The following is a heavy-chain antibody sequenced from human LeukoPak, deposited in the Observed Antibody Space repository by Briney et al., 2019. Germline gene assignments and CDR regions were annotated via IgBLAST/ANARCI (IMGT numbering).Heavy chain of an antibody. V-gene: IGHV3-21*01. CDR2: ISSSSSYI. Sequence: GGSLRLSCAASGFTFSIYAMTWVRQAPGKGLEWVSSISSSSSYIYYADSVKGRFTISRDNAKNSLYLQMNSLRAEDTAVYYCARDRGYSYEFDYWGQGTLVTVSS. J-gene: IGHJ4*02. D-gene: IGHD5-18*01. CDR1: GFTFSIYA. CDR3: ARDRGYSYEFDY.